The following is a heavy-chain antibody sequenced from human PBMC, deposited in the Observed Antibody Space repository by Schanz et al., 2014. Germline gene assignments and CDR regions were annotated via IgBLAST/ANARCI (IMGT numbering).Heavy chain of an antibody. J-gene: IGHJ5*02. CDR1: GFTFSSYS. Sequence: EVQLVESGGGLVQPGGSLRLSCAVSGFTFSSYSMNWVRQAPGKGLEWLSYISSTSRTIYYADSVKGRFTISRDNAKNSLYLQMNSLRDEDTAVYYCARGGIVGALYWFDAWGQGTLVTVSS. D-gene: IGHD1-26*01. CDR3: ARGGIVGALYWFDA. V-gene: IGHV3-48*02. CDR2: ISSTSRTI.